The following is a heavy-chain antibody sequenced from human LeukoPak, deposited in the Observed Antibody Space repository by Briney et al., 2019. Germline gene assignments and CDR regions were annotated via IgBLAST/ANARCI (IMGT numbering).Heavy chain of an antibody. Sequence: SETLSLTCTVSGVSISSYYWSWIRQPPGKGLEWIGYIYYSGSTNYNPSLKSRVTISVDTSKNQFSLKLSSVTAADTAVYYCARDNWNYLTWGQGTLVTVSS. CDR2: IYYSGST. D-gene: IGHD1-7*01. CDR1: GVSISSYY. J-gene: IGHJ5*02. CDR3: ARDNWNYLT. V-gene: IGHV4-59*01.